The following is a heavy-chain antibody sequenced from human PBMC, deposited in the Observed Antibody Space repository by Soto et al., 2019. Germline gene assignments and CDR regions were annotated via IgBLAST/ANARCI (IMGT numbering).Heavy chain of an antibody. CDR3: AREQGIAVAGIGYFDY. J-gene: IGHJ4*02. Sequence: QVQLQQWGAGLLKPSETLSLTCAVYGGSFSGYYWSWIRQPPGKGLEWIGEINHSGSTNDNPSLKSRVTISVDTSKNQFSLKLSSVTAADTAVYYCAREQGIAVAGIGYFDYGGQGTLVTVSS. D-gene: IGHD6-19*01. CDR2: INHSGST. V-gene: IGHV4-34*01. CDR1: GGSFSGYY.